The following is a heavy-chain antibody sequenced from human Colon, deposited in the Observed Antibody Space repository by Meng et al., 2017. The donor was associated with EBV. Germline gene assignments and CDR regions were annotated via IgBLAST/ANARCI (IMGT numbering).Heavy chain of an antibody. D-gene: IGHD2-2*01. CDR3: ARTGCSSSSCYDY. Sequence: AQLVQSGAEVKKPGASGKVSCKASGYSFTTYAMHWVRQAPGQRLEWMGWINAGNGNTKYSEKFQSRVTITRDTAASTAYMELSSLRSEDTAVYYCARTGCSSSSCYDYWGQGTLVTVSS. V-gene: IGHV1-3*01. CDR1: GYSFTTYA. J-gene: IGHJ4*02. CDR2: INAGNGNT.